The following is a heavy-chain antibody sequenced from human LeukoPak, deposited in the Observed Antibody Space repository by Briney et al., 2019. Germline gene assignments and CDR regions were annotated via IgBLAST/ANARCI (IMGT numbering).Heavy chain of an antibody. D-gene: IGHD2-21*02. CDR3: ARNAYCGGDCYTQFYFDY. V-gene: IGHV1-2*02. J-gene: IGHJ4*02. CDR1: GYTFTGYY. Sequence: ASVKVSCKASGYTFTGYYMHWVRQAPGQGLEWMGWINPNSGGTNYAQKFQGRVTMTRDTSISTAYMELSSLRSEDTAVYYCARNAYCGGDCYTQFYFDYWGQGTLVTVSS. CDR2: INPNSGGT.